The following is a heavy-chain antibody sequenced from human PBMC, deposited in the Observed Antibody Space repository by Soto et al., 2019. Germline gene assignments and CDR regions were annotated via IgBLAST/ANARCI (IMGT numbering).Heavy chain of an antibody. CDR2: IWYDGSNK. D-gene: IGHD3-3*01. V-gene: IGHV3-33*01. CDR1: GFTFSSYG. Sequence: QVQLVESGGGVVQPGRSLRLSCAASGFTFSSYGMHWVRQAPGKGLEWVAVIWYDGSNKYYADSVKGRFTISRDNSKNTLYLQMNSLRAEDTAVYYCARGDFWSGYYISPNWFDPWGQGTLVTVSS. CDR3: ARGDFWSGYYISPNWFDP. J-gene: IGHJ5*02.